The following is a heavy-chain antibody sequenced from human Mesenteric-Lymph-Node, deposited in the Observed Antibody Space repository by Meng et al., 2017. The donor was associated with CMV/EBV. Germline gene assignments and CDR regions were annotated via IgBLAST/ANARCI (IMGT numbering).Heavy chain of an antibody. J-gene: IGHJ6*02. D-gene: IGHD3-22*01. V-gene: IGHV4-30-4*08. Sequence: SETLSLTCTVSGGSISSGDYYWSWIRQPPGKGLEWIGYIYYSGSTYYNPSLKSRVTISLDTSKNQFSLKLSSVTAADTAVYYCARRLFSAYGMDVWGQGTTVTVSS. CDR1: GGSISSGDYY. CDR2: IYYSGST. CDR3: ARRLFSAYGMDV.